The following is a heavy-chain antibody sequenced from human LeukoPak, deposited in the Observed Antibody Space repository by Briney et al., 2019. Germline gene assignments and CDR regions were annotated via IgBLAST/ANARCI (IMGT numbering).Heavy chain of an antibody. Sequence: SETLSLTCTVSGVSISNYHWSWIRQPAGKGLEWIGRIYNRGNTNYNASLQSRVTMSVDTSRNQFSLKLTSVTAADTAVYYCARQVITFGPFDYWGQGTLVTVSS. CDR3: ARQVITFGPFDY. J-gene: IGHJ4*02. D-gene: IGHD3-16*01. CDR2: IYNRGNT. CDR1: GVSISNYH. V-gene: IGHV4-4*07.